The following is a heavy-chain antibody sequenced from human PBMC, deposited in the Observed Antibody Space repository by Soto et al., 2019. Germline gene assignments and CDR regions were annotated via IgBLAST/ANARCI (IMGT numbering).Heavy chain of an antibody. V-gene: IGHV3-23*01. J-gene: IGHJ4*02. D-gene: IGHD6-13*01. CDR3: TKGRGEAAGSMDY. CDR1: RFTFSSYA. CDR2: ISASGGNT. Sequence: EVQLLESGGGLVQPGGSLRLSCAVARFTFSSYAMTWVRQAPGKGLEWVSSISASGGNTYYAGSVKGRFTISRDNSKNTLYLQMNSLVVEDTAMYYCTKGRGEAAGSMDYWGKGALVTVSS.